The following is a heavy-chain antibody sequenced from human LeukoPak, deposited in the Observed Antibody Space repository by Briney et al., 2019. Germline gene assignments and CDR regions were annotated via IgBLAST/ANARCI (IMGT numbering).Heavy chain of an antibody. CDR3: ARDRNTGSSYENLFEY. D-gene: IGHD1-26*01. J-gene: IGHJ4*02. V-gene: IGHV3-74*01. CDR2: INSDGSST. CDR1: GFTFSSYD. Sequence: GGSLRLSCAASGFTFSSYDMNWVRQAPGKGLVWVSRINSDGSSTSYADSVKGRFTISRDNAKNTLYLQMNSLRAEDTSVYYCARDRNTGSSYENLFEYWGQGSLVTVSS.